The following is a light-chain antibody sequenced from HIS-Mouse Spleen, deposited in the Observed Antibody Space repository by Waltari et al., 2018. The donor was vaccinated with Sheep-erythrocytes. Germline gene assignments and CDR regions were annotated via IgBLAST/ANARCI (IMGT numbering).Light chain of an antibody. CDR3: QQSYSTPPT. CDR1: QSISSY. J-gene: IGKJ4*01. CDR2: AAS. Sequence: DFQMTQSPSPLSASVGDRVTIPCRASQSISSYLNWYQQKPGKAPKLLIYAASSLQSGVPSRFSGSGSGTDFTLTISSLQPEDFATYYCQQSYSTPPTFGGGTKVEIK. V-gene: IGKV1-39*01.